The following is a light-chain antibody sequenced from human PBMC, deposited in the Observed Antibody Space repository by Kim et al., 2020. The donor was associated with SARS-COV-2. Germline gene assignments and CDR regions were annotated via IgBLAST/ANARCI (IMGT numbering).Light chain of an antibody. V-gene: IGKV3-15*01. Sequence: VSPGESASRSCRASRSVGSNLAWYQHKPGQAPRLLIFDTSKRVTGVPARFSGSGSGTLFTLTISDLQSEDFALYYCQQYINWPPYTFGQGTKLEI. CDR2: DTS. J-gene: IGKJ2*01. CDR1: RSVGSN. CDR3: QQYINWPPYT.